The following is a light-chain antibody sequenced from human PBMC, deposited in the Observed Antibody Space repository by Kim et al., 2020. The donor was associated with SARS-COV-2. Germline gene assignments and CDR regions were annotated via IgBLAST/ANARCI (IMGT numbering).Light chain of an antibody. J-gene: IGKJ1*01. V-gene: IGKV1-27*01. Sequence: DIQMTQSPSSQSASVGDRVTIACRASQDIGNYLAWYQQKPGKVPKLLISAASTLQSGVPSRFSGSGSGSDFTLTINSLQPEDVATYYCQKYNSAPWTFGQGTKVDIK. CDR1: QDIGNY. CDR3: QKYNSAPWT. CDR2: AAS.